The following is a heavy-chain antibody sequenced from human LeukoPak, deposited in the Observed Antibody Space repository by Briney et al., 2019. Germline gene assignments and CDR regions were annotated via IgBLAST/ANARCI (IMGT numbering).Heavy chain of an antibody. V-gene: IGHV3-23*01. CDR2: ISGSGGST. D-gene: IGHD1-26*01. CDR1: GFTFSSYA. Sequence: GGSLRLSCAASGFTFSSYAMSWVRQAPGKGLEWVSAISGSGGSTYYADSVKGRFTISRDNAKNSLYLQMNSLRAEDTAVYYRARVRGAGLQYYYMDVWGKGTTVTVSS. J-gene: IGHJ6*03. CDR3: ARVRGAGLQYYYMDV.